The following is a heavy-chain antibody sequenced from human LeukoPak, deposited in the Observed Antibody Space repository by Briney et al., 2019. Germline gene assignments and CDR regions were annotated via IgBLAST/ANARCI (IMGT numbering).Heavy chain of an antibody. D-gene: IGHD2-15*01. CDR2: ISSSSSYI. V-gene: IGHV3-21*01. CDR1: GFTFSSYS. Sequence: GGSLRLSCAASGFTFSSYSMNWVRQAPGKGLEWVSSISSSSSYIYYADSVKGRFTISRDNAKNSLYLQMNSLRAEDTAVYYCARGYCSGGSCYLPEYFQHWGQGTLVTVSS. J-gene: IGHJ1*01. CDR3: ARGYCSGGSCYLPEYFQH.